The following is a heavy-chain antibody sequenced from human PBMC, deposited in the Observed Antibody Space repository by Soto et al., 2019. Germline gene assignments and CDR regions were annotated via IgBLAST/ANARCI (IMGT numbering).Heavy chain of an antibody. Sequence: PPETLSLTCTVSGDSINNGGYYWSWIRQHPGKGLEWIGYIYYSGNTYYNPSLKSRITISLDTSKNQFSLRLRSVTAADTAVYYCARDLGTDFDILTGSGDYYGLDVWGQGTTVT. D-gene: IGHD3-9*01. CDR2: IYYSGNT. CDR3: ARDLGTDFDILTGSGDYYGLDV. J-gene: IGHJ6*02. CDR1: GDSINNGGYY. V-gene: IGHV4-31*03.